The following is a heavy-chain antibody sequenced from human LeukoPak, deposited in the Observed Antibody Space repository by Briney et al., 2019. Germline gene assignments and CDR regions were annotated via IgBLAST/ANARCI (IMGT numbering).Heavy chain of an antibody. V-gene: IGHV3-74*01. D-gene: IGHD5-18*01. CDR3: ARRAYNYGNALLY. CDR2: INSDDSTA. CDR1: GFTFSSYW. Sequence: GGSLRLSCAASGFTFSSYWMHWVRQAPGKGLVWVSRINSDDSTAAYADSVKGRFTISRDNAKNTLYLQMNSLRAEDTAVYYCARRAYNYGNALLYWGQGTLVTVSS. J-gene: IGHJ4*02.